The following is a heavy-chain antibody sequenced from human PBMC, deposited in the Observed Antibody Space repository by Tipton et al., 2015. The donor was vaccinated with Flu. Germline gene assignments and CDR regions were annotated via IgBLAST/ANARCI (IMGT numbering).Heavy chain of an antibody. CDR1: GGSISSYY. CDR3: ARSKTLRRWGYYFDY. Sequence: TLSLTCTVSGGSISSYYWSWIQQPAGKGLEWIGRIYTSGSTNYNPSLKSRVTMSVDTSKNQFSLKLSSVTAADTAVYYCARSKTLRRWGYYFDYWGQGTLVTVSS. D-gene: IGHD3-16*01. J-gene: IGHJ4*02. V-gene: IGHV4-4*07. CDR2: IYTSGST.